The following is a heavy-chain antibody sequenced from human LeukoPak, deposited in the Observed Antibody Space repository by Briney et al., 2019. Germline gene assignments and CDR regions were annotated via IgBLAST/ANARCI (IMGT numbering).Heavy chain of an antibody. CDR1: GFTFSDYT. CDR2: ISYDGTNQ. CDR3: ARGGRGIWLQSYFDY. J-gene: IGHJ4*02. Sequence: GGSLRLSCAASGFTFSDYTIQWVRQAPGKGLEWVALISYDGTNQYYEDSMEGRLSISRDNSKNTVYLQLDSLTTDDTAVYYCARGGRGIWLQSYFDYWGQGTLVTVCS. D-gene: IGHD5-24*01. V-gene: IGHV3-30*04.